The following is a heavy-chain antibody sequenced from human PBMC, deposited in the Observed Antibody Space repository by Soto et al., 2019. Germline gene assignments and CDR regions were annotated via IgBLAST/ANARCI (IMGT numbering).Heavy chain of an antibody. CDR3: AKDLLGAKQQLVLIPYYYYGMDV. J-gene: IGHJ6*02. CDR2: ISYDGSNK. CDR1: GFTFSSYG. D-gene: IGHD6-13*01. Sequence: GGSLRLSCAASGFTFSSYGMHWVRQAPGKGLEWVAVISYDGSNKYYADSVKGRFTISRDNSKNTLYLQMNSLRAEDTAVYYCAKDLLGAKQQLVLIPYYYYGMDVWGQGTTVPVSS. V-gene: IGHV3-30*18.